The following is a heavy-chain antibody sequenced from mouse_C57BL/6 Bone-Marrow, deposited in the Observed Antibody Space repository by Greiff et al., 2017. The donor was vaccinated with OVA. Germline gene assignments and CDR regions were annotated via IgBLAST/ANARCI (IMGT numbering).Heavy chain of an antibody. D-gene: IGHD1-1*01. J-gene: IGHJ2*01. CDR2: IYPGSGST. CDR1: GYTFTSYW. Sequence: VQLQQPGAELVKPGASVKLSCKASGYTFTSYWITWVKQRPGQGLEWIGDIYPGSGSTNYNEKFKSKAILTVDTSSSTAYMQLSSLTSEDSAVYYWARERVYCGSSYVYDFDYWGQGTTLTVSS. V-gene: IGHV1-55*01. CDR3: ARERVYCGSSYVYDFDY.